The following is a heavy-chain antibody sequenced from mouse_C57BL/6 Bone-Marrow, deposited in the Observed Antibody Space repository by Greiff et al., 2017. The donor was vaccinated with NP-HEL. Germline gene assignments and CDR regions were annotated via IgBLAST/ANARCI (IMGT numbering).Heavy chain of an antibody. Sequence: DVKLVESGGDLVKPGGSLKLSCAASGFTFSSYGMSWVRQTPDKRLEWVATISSGGSYTYYPDSVKGRFTISRDNAKNTLYLQMSSLKSEDTAMYYCARRDYGNYGFFDYWGQGTTLTVSS. CDR3: ARRDYGNYGFFDY. D-gene: IGHD2-1*01. J-gene: IGHJ2*01. CDR1: GFTFSSYG. CDR2: ISSGGSYT. V-gene: IGHV5-6*02.